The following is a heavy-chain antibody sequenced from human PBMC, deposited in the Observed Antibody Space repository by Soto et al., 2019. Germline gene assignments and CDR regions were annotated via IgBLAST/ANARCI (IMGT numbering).Heavy chain of an antibody. Sequence: ESRTISCKGSGYIFNNNWIGWVRQMPGKGLEWMGIIHPGDSDSRYSPSFQGQVTMSVDKSINTAYLQWSSLKASDTAMYYCARRDSSGFPDYWGQGTLVTVSS. CDR1: GYIFNNNW. D-gene: IGHD3-22*01. CDR2: IHPGDSDS. CDR3: ARRDSSGFPDY. J-gene: IGHJ4*02. V-gene: IGHV5-51*01.